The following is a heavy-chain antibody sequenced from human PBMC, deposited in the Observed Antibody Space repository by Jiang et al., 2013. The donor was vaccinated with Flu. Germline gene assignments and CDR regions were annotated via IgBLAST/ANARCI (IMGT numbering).Heavy chain of an antibody. CDR3: ARYRPIVVANDYYYGMDV. V-gene: IGHV4-59*01. Sequence: LLKPSETLSLTCTVSGGSISSYYWSWIRQPPGKGLEWIGYIYYSGSTNYNPSLKSRVTISVDTSKNQFSLKLSSVTAADTAVYYCARYRPIVVANDYYYGMDVWGQGTTVTVSS. J-gene: IGHJ6*02. CDR1: GGSISSYY. D-gene: IGHD3-22*01. CDR2: IYYSGST.